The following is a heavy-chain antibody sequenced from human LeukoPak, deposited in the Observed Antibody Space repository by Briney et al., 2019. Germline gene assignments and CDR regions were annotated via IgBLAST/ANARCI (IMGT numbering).Heavy chain of an antibody. Sequence: SETLSLTCTVSGGSISSSSYYWGWIRQPPGKGLEWIGSIYYSGSTYYNPSLKSRVTISVDTSKNQFSLKLSSVTAADTAVYYCARGRVETMIAEWYFDLWGRGTLVTVSS. V-gene: IGHV4-39*07. CDR3: ARGRVETMIAEWYFDL. J-gene: IGHJ2*01. D-gene: IGHD3-22*01. CDR1: GGSISSSSYY. CDR2: IYYSGST.